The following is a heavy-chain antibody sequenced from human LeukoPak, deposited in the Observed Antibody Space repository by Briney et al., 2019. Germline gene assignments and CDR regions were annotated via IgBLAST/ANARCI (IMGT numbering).Heavy chain of an antibody. J-gene: IGHJ3*02. D-gene: IGHD1-26*01. CDR2: ISWNSGSI. Sequence: GGSLRLSCAASGFTFDDYAMHWVRQAPGKGLEWVSGISWNSGSIDYADSVKGRFTISRDNAKNSLYLQMNSLRAEDMALYYCAKDKGARALDAFDIWGQGTMVTVSS. CDR3: AKDKGARALDAFDI. CDR1: GFTFDDYA. V-gene: IGHV3-9*03.